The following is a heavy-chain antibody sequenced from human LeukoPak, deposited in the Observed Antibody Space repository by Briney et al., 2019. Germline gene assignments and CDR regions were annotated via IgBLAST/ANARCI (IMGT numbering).Heavy chain of an antibody. D-gene: IGHD3-10*01. CDR3: ARRRWGYGSGSYDY. Sequence: SETLSLTCTVSGDSISSYYWSWIRQPPGKGLEWIGYIYYSGSTNYNPSLKSRVTISVDTSKKQFSLKLSSVTAADTAVYYCARRRWGYGSGSYDYWGQGTLVTVSS. CDR2: IYYSGST. J-gene: IGHJ4*02. V-gene: IGHV4-59*12. CDR1: GDSISSYY.